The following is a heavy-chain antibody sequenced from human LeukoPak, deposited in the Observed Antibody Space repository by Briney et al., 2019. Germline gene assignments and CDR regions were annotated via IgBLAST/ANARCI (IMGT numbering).Heavy chain of an antibody. CDR3: TRQTPDYYDSSGTPN. J-gene: IGHJ4*02. Sequence: PRGSLKLSCAASGFTFSGSAMHWVRQASGKGLEWVGRIRSKANSYATAYAASVKGRFTISRDDSKNTAYLQMNSLKTEDTAVYYCTRQTPDYYDSSGTPNWGQGTLVTVSS. CDR1: GFTFSGSA. V-gene: IGHV3-73*01. D-gene: IGHD3-22*01. CDR2: IRSKANSYAT.